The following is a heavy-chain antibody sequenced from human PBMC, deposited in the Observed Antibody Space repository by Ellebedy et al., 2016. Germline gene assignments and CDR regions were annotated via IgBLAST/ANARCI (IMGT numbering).Heavy chain of an antibody. J-gene: IGHJ4*02. V-gene: IGHV3-21*01. CDR3: ARASDCSGGSCYFDY. CDR1: GFTVSSNY. Sequence: GGSLRLSCAASGFTVSSNYMSWVRQAPGKGLEWVSSISTSSSYIYYADSVKGRFTISRDNAKNSLYLQMNSLRVEDTAVYYCARASDCSGGSCYFDYWGQGTLVTVSS. D-gene: IGHD2-15*01. CDR2: ISTSSSYI.